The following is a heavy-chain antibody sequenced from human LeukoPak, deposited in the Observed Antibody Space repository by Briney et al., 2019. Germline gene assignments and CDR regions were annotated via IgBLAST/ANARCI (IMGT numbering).Heavy chain of an antibody. J-gene: IGHJ5*02. CDR2: IYYSGST. CDR3: ARDKGVGEPFDP. CDR1: GGSISSSSYY. V-gene: IGHV4-39*07. Sequence: PSETLSLTCTVSGGSISSSSYYWGWIRQPPGKGLEWIGSIYYSGSTYYNPSLKSRVTISVDRSKNQFSLKLSSVTAADTAVYYCARDKGVGEPFDPWGQGTLVTASS. D-gene: IGHD3-10*01.